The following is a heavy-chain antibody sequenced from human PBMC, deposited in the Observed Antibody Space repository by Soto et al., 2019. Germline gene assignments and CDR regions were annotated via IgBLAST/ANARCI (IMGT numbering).Heavy chain of an antibody. Sequence: PGGSLRLSCAASGFTFSSYWMSWVRQAPGKGLEWVANIKQDGSEKYYVDSVKGRFTISRDNAKNSLYLQMNSLRAEDAAVYYCAKEDYWNPEYYYYYYMDVWGKGTTVTVSS. CDR3: AKEDYWNPEYYYYYYMDV. V-gene: IGHV3-7*01. D-gene: IGHD3-3*01. CDR1: GFTFSSYW. CDR2: IKQDGSEK. J-gene: IGHJ6*03.